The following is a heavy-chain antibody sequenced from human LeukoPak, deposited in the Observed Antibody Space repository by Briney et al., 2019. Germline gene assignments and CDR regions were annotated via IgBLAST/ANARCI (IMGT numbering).Heavy chain of an antibody. CDR2: IYHSGST. CDR3: ARGHPSYDSSGYYRD. J-gene: IGHJ4*02. Sequence: PGGSLRLSCAASGFTFSSYEMNWVRQPPGKGLEWIGEIYHSGSTNYNPSLKSRVTISVDKSKNQFSLKLSSVTAADTAVYYCARGHPSYDSSGYYRDWGQGTLVTVSS. CDR1: GFTFSSYEM. V-gene: IGHV4-4*02. D-gene: IGHD3-22*01.